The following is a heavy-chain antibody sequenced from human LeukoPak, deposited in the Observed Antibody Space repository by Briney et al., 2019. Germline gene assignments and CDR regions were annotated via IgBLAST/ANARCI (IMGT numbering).Heavy chain of an antibody. CDR2: IYYSGTT. CDR3: ARGVAAPGTGGLSWFDP. D-gene: IGHD6-13*01. Sequence: SETLSLTCTVSGASINTYYWSWIRQPPGKGLEWIGYIYYSGTTGYNPSLKTRVTISIDTSKNQFSLKLGSVTAADTAVYYCARGVAAPGTGGLSWFDPWGQGTLVTVSS. CDR1: GASINTYY. J-gene: IGHJ5*02. V-gene: IGHV4-59*01.